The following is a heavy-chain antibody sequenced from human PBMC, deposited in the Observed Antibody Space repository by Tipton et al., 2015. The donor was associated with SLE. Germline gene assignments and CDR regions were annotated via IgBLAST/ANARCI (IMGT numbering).Heavy chain of an antibody. CDR2: IYHRGTT. CDR1: GGSISSSNW. Sequence: TLSLTCAVSGGSISSSNWWSWVRQPPGKGLEWIGEIYHRGTTNYNPSLKSRVTISVDKSKNQFSPKLSSVTAAGTAVYYCARAPLMGKVYYFDYWGQGTLVTVSA. V-gene: IGHV4-4*02. CDR3: ARAPLMGKVYYFDY. J-gene: IGHJ4*02. D-gene: IGHD3-16*01.